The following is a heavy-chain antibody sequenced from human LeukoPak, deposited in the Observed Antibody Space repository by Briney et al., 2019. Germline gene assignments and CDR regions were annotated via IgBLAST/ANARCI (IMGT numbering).Heavy chain of an antibody. CDR1: GFTFGHYW. CDR3: AKDLRGGSYPYDY. Sequence: PGGSLRLSCAVSGFTFGHYWMSWVRQAPGKGLEWVANIQQDGSEKYYVDSVKGRFTISRDNAKNTLYLQMNSLRAEDTAVYYCAKDLRGGSYPYDYWGQGTLVTVSS. V-gene: IGHV3-7*01. J-gene: IGHJ4*02. D-gene: IGHD1-26*01. CDR2: IQQDGSEK.